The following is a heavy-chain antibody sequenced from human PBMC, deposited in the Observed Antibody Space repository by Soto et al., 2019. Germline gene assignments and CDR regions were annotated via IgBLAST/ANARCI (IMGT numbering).Heavy chain of an antibody. CDR3: ARGKSRGGELLFWSGYHGMDV. Sequence: SQRLACAASGFSFSSYGMHWVRQAPGKGLEWVAGIWYDGSNKYYADSVKGRFTISRDNSKNTLYLQMNSLRAEDTAVYYCARGKSRGGELLFWSGYHGMDVWGQGPTVNVSS. V-gene: IGHV3-33*01. J-gene: IGHJ6*02. D-gene: IGHD1-26*01. CDR2: IWYDGSNK. CDR1: GFSFSSYG.